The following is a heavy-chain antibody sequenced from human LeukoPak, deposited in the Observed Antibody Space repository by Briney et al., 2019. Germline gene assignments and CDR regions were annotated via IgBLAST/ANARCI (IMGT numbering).Heavy chain of an antibody. CDR1: GGSISSYY. J-gene: IGHJ4*02. V-gene: IGHV4-59*01. D-gene: IGHD5-12*01. Sequence: SETLSLTCTVSGGSISSYYWSWIRQPPGKGLEWIGYIYYSGSTNYNPSLKSRVTISVDTSKNQFSLKLSSVTAADTAVYYCASLYSGYDLAHFDYWGQGTLVTVSS. CDR3: ASLYSGYDLAHFDY. CDR2: IYYSGST.